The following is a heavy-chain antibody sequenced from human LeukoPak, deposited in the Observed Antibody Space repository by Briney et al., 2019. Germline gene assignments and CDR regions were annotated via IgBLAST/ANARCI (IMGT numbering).Heavy chain of an antibody. CDR2: IRSKAYGGTT. J-gene: IGHJ4*02. CDR1: GFTFSSYA. V-gene: IGHV3-49*04. CDR3: TRHLSNYGGYEGFDY. Sequence: SGGSLRLSCAASGFTFSSYAMSWVRQAPGKGLEWVGFIRSKAYGGTTEYAASVKGRFTISRDDSKSIAYLQMNSLKTEDTAVYYCTRHLSNYGGYEGFDYWGQGTLVTVSS. D-gene: IGHD4-17*01.